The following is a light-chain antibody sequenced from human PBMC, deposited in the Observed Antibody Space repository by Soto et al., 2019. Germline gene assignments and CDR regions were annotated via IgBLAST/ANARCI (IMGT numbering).Light chain of an antibody. CDR3: QQSYGTPIT. J-gene: IGKJ5*01. Sequence: DIQMTQSPSSLSGSVGDRVSITCLASQSISTHLSWYQQKPGKAPNLLIYVASSLQSEVPSRFSGSGSGTDFTLTITSLQPEDFATYYCQQSYGTPITFGQGTRLEIK. V-gene: IGKV1-39*01. CDR1: QSISTH. CDR2: VAS.